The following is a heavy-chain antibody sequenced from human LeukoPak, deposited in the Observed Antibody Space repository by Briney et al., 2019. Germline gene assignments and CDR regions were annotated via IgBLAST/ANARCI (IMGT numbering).Heavy chain of an antibody. V-gene: IGHV4-59*08. CDR1: GGSISSYY. Sequence: PSETLSLTCTVSGGSISSYYWSWLRQPPGKGLEWIGYIYYSGSTNYNPSLKSRVTISVDTSKHQFSLKLSSVTAADTAVYYCAVYYDSSGYYREGYYFDYWGQGTLVTVSS. CDR2: IYYSGST. D-gene: IGHD3-22*01. J-gene: IGHJ4*02. CDR3: AVYYDSSGYYREGYYFDY.